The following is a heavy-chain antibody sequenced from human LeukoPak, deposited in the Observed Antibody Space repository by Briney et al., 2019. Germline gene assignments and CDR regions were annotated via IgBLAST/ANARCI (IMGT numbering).Heavy chain of an antibody. CDR2: ISGSGGST. Sequence: PGGSLRLSCAASGFTFSSYAMSWVRQAPGKGLEWVSAISGSGGSTYYADCVKGRFTISRDNSKNTLYLQMNSLRAEDTAVYYCAKLPLQDYRGNWFDPWGQGTLVTVSS. J-gene: IGHJ5*02. V-gene: IGHV3-23*01. CDR1: GFTFSSYA. CDR3: AKLPLQDYRGNWFDP. D-gene: IGHD4-11*01.